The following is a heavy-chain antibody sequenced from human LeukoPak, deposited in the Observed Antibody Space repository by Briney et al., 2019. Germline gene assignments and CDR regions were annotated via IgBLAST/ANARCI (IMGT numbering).Heavy chain of an antibody. D-gene: IGHD6-13*01. CDR1: GSTLSNNV. CDR2: ISGSGDTT. Sequence: GGSLRLSCAASGSTLSNNVMSWVRQATGKGLEWVSGISGSGDTTYYADSVKGRFTVSRDNSKKMLYLQMNSLRAEDTALYYCAKVGRDSSWYYFDSWGQGTLVTVSS. V-gene: IGHV3-23*01. J-gene: IGHJ4*02. CDR3: AKVGRDSSWYYFDS.